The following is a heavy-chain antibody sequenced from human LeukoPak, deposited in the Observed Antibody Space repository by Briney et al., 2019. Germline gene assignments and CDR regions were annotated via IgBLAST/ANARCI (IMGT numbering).Heavy chain of an antibody. CDR2: IIPIFGTA. V-gene: IGHV1-69*05. J-gene: IGHJ4*02. CDR1: GGTFSSYA. D-gene: IGHD1-26*01. Sequence: SVKVSCKASGGTFSSYAISWLRQAPGQGLGWMGGIIPIFGTANYAQKFQGRVTITTDESTSTAYMELSSLRSEDTAVYYCATALNSGSYYTLPAWFDYWGQGTLVTVSS. CDR3: ATALNSGSYYTLPAWFDY.